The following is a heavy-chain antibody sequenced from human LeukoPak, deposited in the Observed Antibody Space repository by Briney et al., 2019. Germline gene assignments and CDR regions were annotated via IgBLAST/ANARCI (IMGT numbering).Heavy chain of an antibody. CDR2: INHSGST. CDR3: ARGLGYSNSYFDY. Sequence: PSETLSLTCAVYGGSFSGYYWSWIRQPPGKGLEWIGEINHSGSTNYNPSLKSRVTISVDTSKNQFSLKLSSVTAADTAVYYCARGLGYSNSYFDYWGQGTLVTVSS. V-gene: IGHV4-34*01. CDR1: GGSFSGYY. J-gene: IGHJ4*02. D-gene: IGHD4-11*01.